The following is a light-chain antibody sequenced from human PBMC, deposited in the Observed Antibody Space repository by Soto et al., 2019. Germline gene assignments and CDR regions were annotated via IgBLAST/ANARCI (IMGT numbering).Light chain of an antibody. J-gene: IGLJ3*02. CDR2: RNN. CDR3: AAWDGSLSGWV. Sequence: QSVLTQPPSASGTPGQRVTISCSGSSSNIETNYVYWYQQLPGTAPKVLIYRNNQRPSRVPDRFSASKSGTSASLAIGGLRSEDDADYYCAAWDGSLSGWVFGGGTKLTVL. V-gene: IGLV1-47*01. CDR1: SSNIETNY.